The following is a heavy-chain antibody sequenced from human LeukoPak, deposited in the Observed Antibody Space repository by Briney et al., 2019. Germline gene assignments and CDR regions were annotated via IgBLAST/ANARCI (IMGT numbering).Heavy chain of an antibody. D-gene: IGHD2-15*01. Sequence: GGSLRLSCAASGFTFSSYSMNWVRQAPGKGLEWVSSISSSSSYIYYADSVKGRFTISRDNAKNSLYLQMNSLRAEDTAVYYCAREPMVGGGSCIDYWGQGTLVTVSS. CDR1: GFTFSSYS. J-gene: IGHJ4*02. V-gene: IGHV3-21*01. CDR2: ISSSSSYI. CDR3: AREPMVGGGSCIDY.